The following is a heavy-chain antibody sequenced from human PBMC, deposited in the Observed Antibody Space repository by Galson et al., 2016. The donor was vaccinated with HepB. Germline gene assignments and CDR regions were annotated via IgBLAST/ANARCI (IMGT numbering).Heavy chain of an antibody. J-gene: IGHJ3*02. D-gene: IGHD3-9*01. Sequence: SVKVSCKASGYTFRNYAVNWVRQAPGQGLEWMGWINTKSGKPTYAQGFTGRFVFSLDTSVSTAYLQIGSLKAEDTAVYYCARDQAFSDMLTGYYMDAFDIWGQGTMVTVSS. CDR3: ARDQAFSDMLTGYYMDAFDI. CDR1: GYTFRNYA. V-gene: IGHV7-4-1*01. CDR2: INTKSGKP.